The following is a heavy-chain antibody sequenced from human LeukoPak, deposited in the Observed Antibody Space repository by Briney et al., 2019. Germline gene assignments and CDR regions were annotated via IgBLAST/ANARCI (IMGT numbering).Heavy chain of an antibody. CDR1: GYTFTSYA. CDR3: ARVDSSSWYASNRY. D-gene: IGHD6-13*01. J-gene: IGHJ4*02. CDR2: INTNTGNP. V-gene: IGHV7-4-1*02. Sequence: GASVTVSCKASGYTFTSYAMNWVRQAPGQGLEWMGWINTNTGNPTYAQGFTGRFVFSLDTSVSTAYLQISSLKAEDTAVYYCARVDSSSWYASNRYWGQGTLVTVSS.